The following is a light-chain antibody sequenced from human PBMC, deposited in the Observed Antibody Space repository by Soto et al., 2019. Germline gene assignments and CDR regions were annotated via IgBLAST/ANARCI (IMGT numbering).Light chain of an antibody. J-gene: IGLJ2*01. CDR2: EVT. CDR3: NSYTNSSAVV. V-gene: IGLV2-14*01. Sequence: QSVLTQPASVSGSSGQSITISCAGTRDDIGAYDYVSWYQQHPGNAPKLLVYEVTNRPSGVSDRFSGSKSGNTASLTISGLQAEEEADYYCNSYTNSSAVVFGGGTKVTVL. CDR1: RDDIGAYDY.